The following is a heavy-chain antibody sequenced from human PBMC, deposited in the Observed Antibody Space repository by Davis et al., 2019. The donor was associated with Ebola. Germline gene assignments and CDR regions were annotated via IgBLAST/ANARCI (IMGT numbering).Heavy chain of an antibody. J-gene: IGHJ4*02. CDR3: VSRDTSGYYFRDY. CDR2: IRPDGSEE. D-gene: IGHD3-22*01. V-gene: IGHV3-7*01. Sequence: GESLKISCAASGFTFSNYWMSWVRQAPGKGLEWVANIRPDGSEEQYVDSLKGRFTSSRDNSKNTLYLQMNSLRAEDSAVYYCVSRDTSGYYFRDYWGQGTLVTVSS. CDR1: GFTFSNYW.